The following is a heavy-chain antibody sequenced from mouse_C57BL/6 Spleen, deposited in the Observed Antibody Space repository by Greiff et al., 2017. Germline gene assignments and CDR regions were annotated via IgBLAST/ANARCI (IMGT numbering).Heavy chain of an antibody. CDR2: IYPGDGDT. CDR3: ARRGCDY. J-gene: IGHJ2*01. CDR1: GYAFSSSW. V-gene: IGHV1-82*01. Sequence: VKLQQSGPELVKPGASVKISCKASGYAFSSSWMNWVKQRPGQGLEWIGRIYPGDGDTNYNGKFKGKATLTADKSSSTAYMQLSSLTSEDSAVYFCARRGCDYWGQGTTLTVSS.